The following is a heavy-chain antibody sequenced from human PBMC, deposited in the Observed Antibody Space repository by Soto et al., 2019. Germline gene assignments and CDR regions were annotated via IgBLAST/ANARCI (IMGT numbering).Heavy chain of an antibody. CDR2: INTYNGNT. CDR3: ARGVGSGTYYNQYNWFDP. J-gene: IGHJ5*02. CDR1: GYTFTSYA. Sequence: ASVKVSCKASGYTFTSYAMHWVRQAPGQGLEWMGWINTYNGNTNHAQKFQGRVTMTTDTSTSTAYMELRSLRSDDTAVYYCARGVGSGTYYNQYNWFDPWGQGTLVTVSS. V-gene: IGHV1-18*01. D-gene: IGHD3-10*01.